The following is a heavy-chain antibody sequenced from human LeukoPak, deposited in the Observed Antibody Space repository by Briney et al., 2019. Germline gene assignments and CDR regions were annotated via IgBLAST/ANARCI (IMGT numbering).Heavy chain of an antibody. CDR1: GYTFTSYG. V-gene: IGHV1-46*01. D-gene: IGHD5-18*01. CDR3: ARRPRYSYGYCFDY. J-gene: IGHJ4*02. Sequence: ALVKVSCKASGYTFTSYGISWVRQAPGQGLEWMGIINPSGGSTSYAQKFQGRVTMTRDTSTSTVSMELSSLRSEDTAVYYCARRPRYSYGYCFDYXXQGTXXTVS. CDR2: INPSGGST.